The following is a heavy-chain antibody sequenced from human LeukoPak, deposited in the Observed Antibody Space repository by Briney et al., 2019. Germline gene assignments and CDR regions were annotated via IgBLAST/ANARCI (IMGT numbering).Heavy chain of an antibody. Sequence: GESLKISCKGSGYSFNTYWIGWVRQIPGRILEWIGIIYPGGSEVRYSPSLQGQVTISADKSITTAYLQWSSLKASDNAIYYCARYPPGYYGMDVWGQGTTVTVSS. J-gene: IGHJ6*02. CDR1: GYSFNTYW. V-gene: IGHV5-51*01. CDR2: IYPGGSEV. CDR3: ARYPPGYYGMDV.